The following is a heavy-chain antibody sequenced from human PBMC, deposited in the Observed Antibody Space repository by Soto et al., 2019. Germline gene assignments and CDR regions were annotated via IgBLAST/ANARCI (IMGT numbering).Heavy chain of an antibody. CDR3: ARNPRYYDFWSGYTPWYYGMDV. CDR1: GGTFSSYA. Sequence: SVKVSCKASGGTFSSYAISWVRQAPGQGLEWMGGIIPIFGTANYAQKFQGRVPITADESTSTAYMELSSLRSEDTAVYYCARNPRYYDFWSGYTPWYYGMDVWGQGTTVTVSS. D-gene: IGHD3-3*01. J-gene: IGHJ6*02. CDR2: IIPIFGTA. V-gene: IGHV1-69*13.